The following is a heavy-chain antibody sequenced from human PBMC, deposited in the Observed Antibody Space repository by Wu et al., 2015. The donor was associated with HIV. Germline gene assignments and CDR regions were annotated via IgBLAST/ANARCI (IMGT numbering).Heavy chain of an antibody. CDR2: INPHSGGT. Sequence: QVQLVQSGAEVKKPGASLRVSCEASGYTFTEYNLHWVRQAPGQGLEWMGRINPHSGGTRSAQKFQDRVTMTSDTSINTAFMELTGLRPDDTAIYYCARGDRYYEILTGYSYNWFDPWGQGTLVTVSP. CDR3: ARGDRYYEILTGYSYNWFDP. CDR1: GYTFTEYN. V-gene: IGHV1-2*06. J-gene: IGHJ5*02. D-gene: IGHD3-9*01.